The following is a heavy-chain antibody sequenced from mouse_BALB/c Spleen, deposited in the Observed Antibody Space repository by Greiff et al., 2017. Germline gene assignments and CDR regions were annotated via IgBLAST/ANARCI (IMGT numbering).Heavy chain of an antibody. CDR1: GYTFTSYW. V-gene: IGHV1-53*01. Sequence: QVQLQQPGAELVKPGASVKLSCKASGYTFTSYWMHWVKQRPGQGFEWIGEINPSNGGTNYNEKFKRKATLTVDKPSSTAYMQLSSLTSEDSAVYYCTKNWENAMDYWGQGTSVTVSS. CDR2: INPSNGGT. D-gene: IGHD4-1*01. CDR3: TKNWENAMDY. J-gene: IGHJ4*01.